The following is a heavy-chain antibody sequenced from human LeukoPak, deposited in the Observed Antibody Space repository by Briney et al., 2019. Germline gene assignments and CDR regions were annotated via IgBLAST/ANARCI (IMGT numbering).Heavy chain of an antibody. V-gene: IGHV4-4*02. CDR3: ARVGAVADYYYYYGMDV. J-gene: IGHJ6*02. Sequence: SETLSLTCAVSGGSISSSNWWSWVRQPPGKGLEWIGYIYYSGSTNYNPSLKSRVTMSVDTSKNQFSLKLSSVTAADTAVYYCARVGAVADYYYYYGMDVWGQGTTVTVSS. CDR1: GGSISSSNW. D-gene: IGHD6-19*01. CDR2: IYYSGST.